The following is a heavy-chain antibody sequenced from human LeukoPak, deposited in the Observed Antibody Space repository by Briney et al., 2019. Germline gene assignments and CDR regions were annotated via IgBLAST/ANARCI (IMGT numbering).Heavy chain of an antibody. J-gene: IGHJ4*02. CDR3: AKDCELGINWNPFDY. CDR2: IRYDGSNK. CDR1: GFTFSSYG. Sequence: GRSLRLSCAASGFTFSSYGMHWVRQAPGKGLEWVAVIRYDGSNKYYADFVKGRFTISRDNSKNTLYLQMNSLRAEDTAVYYCAKDCELGINWNPFDYWGQGTLVSVSS. V-gene: IGHV3-30*02. D-gene: IGHD1-20*01.